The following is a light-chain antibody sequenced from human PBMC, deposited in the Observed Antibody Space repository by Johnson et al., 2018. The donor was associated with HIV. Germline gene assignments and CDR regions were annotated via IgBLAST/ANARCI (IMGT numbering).Light chain of an antibody. CDR2: DNN. J-gene: IGLJ1*01. CDR1: SSNIGNNY. V-gene: IGLV1-51*01. CDR3: GTWDSSLSIFV. Sequence: QSVLTQPPSVSAAPGQKVTISCSGSSSNIGNNYVSWYQQLPGTAPKLLIYDNNQRPSGIPDRFSVSKSGTSATLGITGLQTGDEADYYCGTWDSSLSIFVFGTGIKVTVL.